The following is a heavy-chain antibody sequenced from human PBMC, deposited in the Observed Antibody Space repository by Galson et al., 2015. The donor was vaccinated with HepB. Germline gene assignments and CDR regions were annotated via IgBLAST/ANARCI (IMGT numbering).Heavy chain of an antibody. CDR1: GYRFTSYG. CDR3: ARDRGDLIEVDYYMDV. J-gene: IGHJ6*03. V-gene: IGHV1-18*01. CDR2: FSAYNGNK. D-gene: IGHD2-15*01. Sequence: SVKVSCKASGYRFTSYGISWVRQAPGQGLEWMGWFSAYNGNKYYAQNFQGRVTMTTDTSTSTAYMELRSLRSDDTAVYYCARDRGDLIEVDYYMDVWGKGTTVTVSS.